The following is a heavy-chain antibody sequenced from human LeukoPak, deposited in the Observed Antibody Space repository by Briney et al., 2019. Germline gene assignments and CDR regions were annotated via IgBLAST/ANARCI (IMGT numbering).Heavy chain of an antibody. J-gene: IGHJ4*02. V-gene: IGHV4-59*08. CDR1: GGSISTYY. Sequence: SETLSLTCTVSGGSISTYYWSWIRQPPGKGREWIGYVYYSGSTDYNPSLKSRVTISVDTSKNQFSLKLSSVTAADTAVYFCARQSGSGRFPFDYWGQGTLVTVSS. CDR2: VYYSGST. D-gene: IGHD3-3*01. CDR3: ARQSGSGRFPFDY.